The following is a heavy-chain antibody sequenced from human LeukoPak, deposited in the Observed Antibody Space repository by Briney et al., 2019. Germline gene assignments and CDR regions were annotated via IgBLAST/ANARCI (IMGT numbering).Heavy chain of an antibody. CDR2: IKSKTKGGEAT. V-gene: IGHV3-15*01. J-gene: IGHJ3*01. CDR3: ATDRIVGASAFDV. Sequence: PGGSLRLSCAASGYSFSDTWMNWVRQAPGKGLEYIGRIKSKTKGGEATEYAAAVTGRLFISRDDSASTLYLHLNSLKTEDTAVYYCATDRIVGASAFDVWGQGTMVTVSS. CDR1: GYSFSDTW. D-gene: IGHD1-26*01.